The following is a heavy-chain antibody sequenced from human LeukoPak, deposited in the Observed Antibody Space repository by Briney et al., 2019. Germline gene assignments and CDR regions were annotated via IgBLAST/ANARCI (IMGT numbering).Heavy chain of an antibody. V-gene: IGHV3-53*01. CDR1: GFTVSNNY. CDR2: IYSDGTT. J-gene: IGHJ4*02. D-gene: IGHD3-10*01. Sequence: PGGSLRLSCAASGFTVSNNYMNWVRQAPGKGLEWVSVIYSDGTTYYVDSVKGRFTISRDNAKNSLYLQMNSLRAEDTAVYYCARSDYFDYWGQGTLVTVSS. CDR3: ARSDYFDY.